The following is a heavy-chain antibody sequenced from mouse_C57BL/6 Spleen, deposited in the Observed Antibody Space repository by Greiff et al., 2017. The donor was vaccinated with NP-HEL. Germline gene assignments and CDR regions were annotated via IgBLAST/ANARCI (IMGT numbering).Heavy chain of an antibody. CDR2: ISDGGSYT. J-gene: IGHJ3*01. CDR3: ARDYYSNSGFAY. CDR1: GFTFSSYA. V-gene: IGHV5-4*01. Sequence: EVKVVESGGGLVKPGGSLKLSCAASGFTFSSYAMSWVRQTPEKRLEWVATISDGGSYTYYPDNVKGRFTISRDNAKNNLYLQMSHLKSEDTAMYYCARDYYSNSGFAYWGQGTLVTVSA. D-gene: IGHD2-5*01.